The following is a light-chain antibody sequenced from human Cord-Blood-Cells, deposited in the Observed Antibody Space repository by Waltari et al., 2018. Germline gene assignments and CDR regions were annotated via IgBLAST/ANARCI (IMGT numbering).Light chain of an antibody. CDR1: QSVSSSY. V-gene: IGKV3-20*01. CDR2: GAS. CDR3: QQYGSSPAT. J-gene: IGKJ4*01. Sequence: EIVLTQSPGTLSLSPGERATLSCRASQSVSSSYLAWYQQKPAQAPRLLIYGASSRATGIPDRFSGRGSGTDFTLTIGRLEPEDCGVYYCQQYGSSPATFGGGTKVEIK.